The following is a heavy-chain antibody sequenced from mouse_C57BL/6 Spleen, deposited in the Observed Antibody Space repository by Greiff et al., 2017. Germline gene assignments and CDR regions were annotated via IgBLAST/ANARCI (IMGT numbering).Heavy chain of an antibody. CDR3: ASIYYDPSYWYFDV. Sequence: EVQLVESGPVLVKPGASVKMSCKASGYTFTDYYMNWVKQSHGKSLEWIGVINPYNGGTSYNQKFKGKATLTVDKSSSTAYMELNSLTSEDSAVYYCASIYYDPSYWYFDVWGTGTTVTVSS. V-gene: IGHV1-19*01. D-gene: IGHD2-4*01. CDR1: GYTFTDYY. J-gene: IGHJ1*03. CDR2: INPYNGGT.